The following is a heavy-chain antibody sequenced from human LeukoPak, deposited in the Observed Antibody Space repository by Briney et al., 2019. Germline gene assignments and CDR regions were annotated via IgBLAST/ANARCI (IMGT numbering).Heavy chain of an antibody. Sequence: ASVKVSCKASGYTFTSYGISWVRQAPGQGLEWMGWISAYNGNTNYAQKLQGRVTMTTDTSTSTAYMELRSLRSDDTAVYYCARERIFGVVIISPYYYYYGMDVWGQGTTVTVSS. V-gene: IGHV1-18*01. D-gene: IGHD3-3*01. J-gene: IGHJ6*02. CDR3: ARERIFGVVIISPYYYYYGMDV. CDR1: GYTFTSYG. CDR2: ISAYNGNT.